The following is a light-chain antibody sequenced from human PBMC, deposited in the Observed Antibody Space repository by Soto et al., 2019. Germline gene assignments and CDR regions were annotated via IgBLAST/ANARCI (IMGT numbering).Light chain of an antibody. CDR1: QXVXYSSNNKNY. CDR2: WAS. CDR3: QQYYSTPLT. Sequence: DIVMTQSPDSLAVSLGAXATIDCKXSQXVXYSSNNKNYLAWYQQKPGQPPKLLIYWASTRESGVPDRFSGSGSGTDFTLTSSSLQAEDVAVYYCQQYYSTPLTFGGGTKVDIK. J-gene: IGKJ4*01. V-gene: IGKV4-1*01.